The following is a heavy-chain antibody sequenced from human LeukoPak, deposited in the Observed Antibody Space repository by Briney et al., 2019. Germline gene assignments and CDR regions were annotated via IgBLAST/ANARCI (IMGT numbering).Heavy chain of an antibody. CDR3: ARVCSGGSCYVDY. CDR1: GGTFSSYA. Sequence: GASVKVSCKASGGTFSSYAISWVRQAPGQGLEWMGRIIPIPGIANYAQKFQGRVTITADKSTSTAYMELSSLRSEDTAVYYCARVCSGGSCYVDYWGQGTLVTVSS. CDR2: IIPIPGIA. J-gene: IGHJ4*02. V-gene: IGHV1-69*04. D-gene: IGHD2-15*01.